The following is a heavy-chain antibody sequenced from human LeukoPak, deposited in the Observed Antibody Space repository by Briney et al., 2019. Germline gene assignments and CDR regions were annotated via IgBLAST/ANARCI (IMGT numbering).Heavy chain of an antibody. CDR3: ARAQTMLNAPLDY. J-gene: IGHJ4*02. Sequence: GGSLRLSCAASGFTFSSYKMNWVRQAPGKGLEWVSYISSDSATIYYADSVKGRFAISRDNAKNSLYLQMNSLRAEDTAVYYCARAQTMLNAPLDYWGQGTLVTVSS. CDR2: ISSDSATI. V-gene: IGHV3-48*01. CDR1: GFTFSSYK. D-gene: IGHD3-10*02.